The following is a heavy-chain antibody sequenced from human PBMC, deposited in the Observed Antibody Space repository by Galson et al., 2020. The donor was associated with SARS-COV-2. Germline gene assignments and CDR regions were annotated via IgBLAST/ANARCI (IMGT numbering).Heavy chain of an antibody. Sequence: GESLKNSCAASGFTFHNFAMHWVRQAPGKGPEWVAVLSYEGSMKHYADSLKGRFTISRDSSKNTLYLQLNSLETEDTAVYHCAKVGGVFAFSSSYYLKDWGQGVLVTVSS. CDR3: AKVGGVFAFSSSYYLKD. CDR2: LSYEGSMK. V-gene: IGHV3-30*04. J-gene: IGHJ4*02. D-gene: IGHD3-22*01. CDR1: GFTFHNFA.